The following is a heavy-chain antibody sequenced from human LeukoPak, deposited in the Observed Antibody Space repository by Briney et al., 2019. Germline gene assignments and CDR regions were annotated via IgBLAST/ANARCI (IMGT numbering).Heavy chain of an antibody. Sequence: ASVKVSCKASGYTFTSYGISWVRQAPGQGLEWMGWISAYNGNTNYAQKLQGRVTMTTDTSTSTAYMELRSLRSDDTAVYYCARDGSNQLLQLYYYHYGMDVWGQGTTVTVSS. CDR1: GYTFTSYG. D-gene: IGHD2-2*01. J-gene: IGHJ6*02. V-gene: IGHV1-18*01. CDR2: ISAYNGNT. CDR3: ARDGSNQLLQLYYYHYGMDV.